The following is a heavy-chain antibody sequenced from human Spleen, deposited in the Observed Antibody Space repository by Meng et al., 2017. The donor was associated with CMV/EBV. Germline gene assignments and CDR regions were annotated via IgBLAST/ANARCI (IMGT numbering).Heavy chain of an antibody. CDR3: ARVRHYYDRSGYYILDY. V-gene: IGHV3-48*04. CDR1: GFTFSSYS. J-gene: IGHJ4*02. Sequence: GESLKISCAASGFTFSSYSMNWVRQAPGKGLEWLSYISSSGSTIYYADSVKGRFTISRDSAKNSLYLQMNSLRAEDTAVYYCARVRHYYDRSGYYILDYWGQGTLVTVSS. D-gene: IGHD3-22*01. CDR2: ISSSGSTI.